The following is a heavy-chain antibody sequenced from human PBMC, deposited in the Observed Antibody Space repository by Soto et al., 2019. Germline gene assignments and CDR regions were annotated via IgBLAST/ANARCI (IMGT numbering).Heavy chain of an antibody. CDR3: ARHRPSGYSYYYYYYGMDV. D-gene: IGHD3-22*01. V-gene: IGHV4-31*03. Sequence: SETLSLTCTVSGGSISSGGYYWSWIRQHPGKGLEWIGYIYYSGSTYYNPTLKSRVTISVDTSKNQFSLKLSSVTAADTAVYYCARHRPSGYSYYYYYYGMDVWGQGTTVS. CDR2: IYYSGST. J-gene: IGHJ6*02. CDR1: GGSISSGGYY.